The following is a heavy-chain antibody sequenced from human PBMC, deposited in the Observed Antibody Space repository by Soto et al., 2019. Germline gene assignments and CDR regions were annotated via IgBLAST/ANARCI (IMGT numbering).Heavy chain of an antibody. J-gene: IGHJ3*01. V-gene: IGHV3-74*01. CDR3: ARGQWGAFDL. Sequence: DVQLVESGGGSVQPGGSLSLSCAATGFTFSYYWMHWVRQAPGKGLVWVSRIHSDGSSTTDADSVKSRFTISRDNAKNTLYLQMNSLRAEDTAVYYCARGQWGAFDLWGQGTMVTVAS. D-gene: IGHD1-26*01. CDR2: IHSDGSST. CDR1: GFTFSYYW.